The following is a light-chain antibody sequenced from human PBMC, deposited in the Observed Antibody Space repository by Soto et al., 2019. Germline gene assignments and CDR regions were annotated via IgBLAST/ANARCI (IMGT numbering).Light chain of an antibody. Sequence: QAVLTRPASVSDSPGQSITISCTGTSSDVGGSNFVSWYQQHPGKPPKLIIYDDANRPSGVSNRFSGSKSGSTASLIISMLQSEDESDYYCVSYTYSTTYVFGTGTKV. CDR1: SSDVGGSNF. CDR3: VSYTYSTTYV. V-gene: IGLV2-14*03. CDR2: DDA. J-gene: IGLJ1*01.